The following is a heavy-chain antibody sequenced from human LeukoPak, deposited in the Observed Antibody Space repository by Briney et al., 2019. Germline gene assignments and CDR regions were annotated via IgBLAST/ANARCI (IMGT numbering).Heavy chain of an antibody. CDR1: SGAISNYY. CDR2: IAYSGST. CDR3: ARERRSGTYYYFDY. D-gene: IGHD3-10*01. Sequence: KPSETLSLTCTVSSGAISNYYWSWIRQPPGKGLEWIGYIAYSGSTNYNPSLKSRVSMSVHTSKNQFSLKLSSVTAADTAVYYCARERRSGTYYYFDYWGQGILVTVSS. V-gene: IGHV4-59*01. J-gene: IGHJ4*02.